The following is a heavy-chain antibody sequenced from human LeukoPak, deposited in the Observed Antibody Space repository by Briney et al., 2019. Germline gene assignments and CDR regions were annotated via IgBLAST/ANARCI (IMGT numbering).Heavy chain of an antibody. CDR1: GGSFSGYY. CDR3: ARCIAAAGTGWFDP. V-gene: IGHV4-59*01. CDR2: IYYSGST. Sequence: KPSETLSLTCAVYGGSFSGYYWSWIRQPPGKGLEWIGYIYYSGSTNYNPSLKSRVTISVDTSKNQFSLKLSSVTAADTAVYYCARCIAAAGTGWFDPWGQGTLVTVSS. D-gene: IGHD6-13*01. J-gene: IGHJ5*02.